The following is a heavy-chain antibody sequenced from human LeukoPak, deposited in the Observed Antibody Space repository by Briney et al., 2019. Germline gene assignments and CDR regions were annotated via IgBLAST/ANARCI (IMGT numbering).Heavy chain of an antibody. V-gene: IGHV3-9*01. D-gene: IGHD4-23*01. J-gene: IGHJ3*02. Sequence: GGSLRLSCAASGFTFDDYAMHWVRQAPGKGLEWVSGISWNSGSIGYADSVKGRFTISRDNAKNSLYLQMNSLRAEDTALYYCAKVTTVVTPWSGAFDIWGQGTMVTVSS. CDR2: ISWNSGSI. CDR1: GFTFDDYA. CDR3: AKVTTVVTPWSGAFDI.